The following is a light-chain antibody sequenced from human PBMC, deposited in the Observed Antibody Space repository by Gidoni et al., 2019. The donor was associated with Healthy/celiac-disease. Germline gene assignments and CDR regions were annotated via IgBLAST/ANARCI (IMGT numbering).Light chain of an antibody. Sequence: DIQMTQSPSPLSASVGDRVTITCRASQSISSYLNWYQQKPGKAPKLLIYAASSLQSGVPSRLSSSGSGTDFTLTISSLQPEDFATYYCQQSYSTLWTFGQXTKVEIK. CDR2: AAS. V-gene: IGKV1-39*01. J-gene: IGKJ1*01. CDR1: QSISSY. CDR3: QQSYSTLWT.